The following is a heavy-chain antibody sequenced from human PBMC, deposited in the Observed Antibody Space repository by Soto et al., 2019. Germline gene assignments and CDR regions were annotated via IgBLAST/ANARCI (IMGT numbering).Heavy chain of an antibody. Sequence: QVNLVESGGGVVQPGGSLTLSCAASGFSFSNYGMHWVRQAPGKGLEWVAVIWYDGSNRYHTDSVKGRFTISRDNSKNTVYLQMNSLRAEDTAVYYCARDRYGAGVFDYWGQGTLVTVSS. V-gene: IGHV3-33*01. CDR3: ARDRYGAGVFDY. CDR2: IWYDGSNR. CDR1: GFSFSNYG. D-gene: IGHD4-17*01. J-gene: IGHJ4*02.